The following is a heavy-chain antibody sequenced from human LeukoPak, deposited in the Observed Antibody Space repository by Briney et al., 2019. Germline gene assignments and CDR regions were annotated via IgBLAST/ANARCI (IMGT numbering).Heavy chain of an antibody. V-gene: IGHV4-59*01. Sequence: SSETLSLTCTVSGGSISNYYWSWIRQPPGKGLEWIGYIYYGGNTNYNPSLKSRVTISVDTSKNQFSLKLSSATAADTAVYYCARDEGAGAPYFDYWGQEPWSPSPQ. CDR1: GGSISNYY. CDR2: IYYGGNT. CDR3: ARDEGAGAPYFDY. D-gene: IGHD1-26*01. J-gene: IGHJ4*01.